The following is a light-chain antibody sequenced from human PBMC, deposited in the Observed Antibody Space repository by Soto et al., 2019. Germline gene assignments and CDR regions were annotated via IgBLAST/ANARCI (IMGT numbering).Light chain of an antibody. V-gene: IGLV2-23*01. J-gene: IGLJ2*01. CDR1: SSDFGGCIL. Sequence: QSALTQPASVSGSPGQSITISCTGPSSDFGGCILLSWYQQHPGKAPKLMIYEANKRPSGVSNRFSGSKSGNTASLTISGLQAEDEADYYCSSYAASGTVVFGGGTKLTVL. CDR3: SSYAASGTVV. CDR2: EAN.